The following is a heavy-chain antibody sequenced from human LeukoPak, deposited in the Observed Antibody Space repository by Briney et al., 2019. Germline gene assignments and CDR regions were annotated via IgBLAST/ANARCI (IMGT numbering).Heavy chain of an antibody. V-gene: IGHV1-2*02. Sequence: ASVKVSCKASEYSFTDYYIHWVRQAPGLGLEWMGWINPNSGDRSYAQNFQGRVTLTRDTSISTAHMELIRLTSDDTAVYFCARDLKGGRFPKNWLDPWGQGTLVTVSS. J-gene: IGHJ5*02. CDR1: EYSFTDYY. CDR2: INPNSGDR. CDR3: ARDLKGGRFPKNWLDP. D-gene: IGHD2/OR15-2a*01.